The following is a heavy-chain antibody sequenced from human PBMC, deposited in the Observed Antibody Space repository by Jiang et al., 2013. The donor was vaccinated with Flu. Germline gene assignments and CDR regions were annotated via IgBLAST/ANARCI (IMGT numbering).Heavy chain of an antibody. V-gene: IGHV6-1*01. D-gene: IGHD6-6*01. CDR2: TYYRSKWYN. J-gene: IGHJ6*02. CDR3: ARVTSSSSQFRYYYYGMDV. CDR1: GDSVSSNSAA. Sequence: QTLSLTCAISGDSVSSNSAAWNWIRQSPSRGLEWLGRTYYRSKWYNDYAVSVKSRITINPDTSKNQFSLQLNSVTPEDTAVYYCARVTSSSSQFRYYYYGMDVWGQGTTVTVSS.